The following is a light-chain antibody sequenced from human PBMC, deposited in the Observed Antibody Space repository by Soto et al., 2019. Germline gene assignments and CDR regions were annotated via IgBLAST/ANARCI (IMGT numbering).Light chain of an antibody. Sequence: QPVLTQPPSVSGAPGQRVTISCTGSGSNIGAGYDVHWYQHFPGTAPRLVIYENTKRPSGVPGRFSASKAGASASLAIAGLQEEDEADYYCQSYDRDFNWVFGGGTKLTVL. V-gene: IGLV1-40*01. J-gene: IGLJ3*02. CDR2: ENT. CDR1: GSNIGAGYD. CDR3: QSYDRDFNWV.